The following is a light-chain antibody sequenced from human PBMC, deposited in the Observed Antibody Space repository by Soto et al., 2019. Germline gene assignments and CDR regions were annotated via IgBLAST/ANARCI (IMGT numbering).Light chain of an antibody. CDR2: WAS. V-gene: IGKV4-1*01. CDR3: MQGTHWPLT. Sequence: DIVMTQSPDSLAVSLGERATINCKSSQSVLYSSNNKNYLAWYQQKPGQPPKLLIYWASTRDSGVPDRFSGSGSGTDFTLKISRVEAEDVGVYYCMQGTHWPLTFGGGTKVDIK. J-gene: IGKJ4*01. CDR1: QSVLYSSNNKNY.